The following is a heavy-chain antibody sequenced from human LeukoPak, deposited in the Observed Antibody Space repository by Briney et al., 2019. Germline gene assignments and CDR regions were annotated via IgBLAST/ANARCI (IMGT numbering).Heavy chain of an antibody. Sequence: PGGSLRLSCAASGFTFSNFAMSWVRQAPGKGLGWVSAISGSGDNTYYADSVKGRFTVPRDNSKNTLYVQMKSLRGEDTAVYYCAKDFVVVPGNVNYFDYWGEGTLVTVSS. V-gene: IGHV3-23*01. J-gene: IGHJ4*02. CDR2: ISGSGDNT. CDR3: AKDFVVVPGNVNYFDY. D-gene: IGHD2-21*02. CDR1: GFTFSNFA.